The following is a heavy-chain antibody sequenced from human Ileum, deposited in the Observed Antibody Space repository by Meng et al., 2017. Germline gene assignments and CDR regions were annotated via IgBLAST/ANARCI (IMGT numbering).Heavy chain of an antibody. J-gene: IGHJ4*02. CDR1: GFTFSSYS. CDR2: ISSTSGYI. CDR3: ASDY. Sequence: EGELVESGGGLVKPGGSLRLSCAASGFTFSSYSMNWVRQAPGKGLEWVSSISSTSGYIYYADSVKGRFTISRDNAKNSLYLQMNSLRAEDTAVYYCASDYWGQGTLVTVSS. V-gene: IGHV3-21*01.